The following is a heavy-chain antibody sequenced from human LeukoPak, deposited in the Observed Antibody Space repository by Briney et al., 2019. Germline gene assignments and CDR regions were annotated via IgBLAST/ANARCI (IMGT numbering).Heavy chain of an antibody. CDR3: ARHGKEGRLLLPSYYYYYMDV. D-gene: IGHD3-22*01. J-gene: IGHJ6*03. CDR1: GYSFTSYW. V-gene: IGHV5-51*01. Sequence: GESLKISCKGSGYSFTSYWIGWVRQMPGKGLGWMGIIYPGDSDTRYSPSFQGQVTISADKSISTAYLQWSSLKASDTAMYYCARHGKEGRLLLPSYYYYYMDVWGKGTTVTVSS. CDR2: IYPGDSDT.